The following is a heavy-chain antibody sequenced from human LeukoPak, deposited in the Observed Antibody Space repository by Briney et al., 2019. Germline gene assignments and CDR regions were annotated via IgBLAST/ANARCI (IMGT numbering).Heavy chain of an antibody. J-gene: IGHJ4*02. CDR3: ARAVKLDTIFDY. Sequence: SETLSLTCSVAGGSISSDYWSWIRQPAGKGLEWLGRMYTSGTPNYNPSLKSRVTMSLDTSRKQFSLRLSSVTAADTAVYYCARAVKLDTIFDYWGQGTLVTVSS. D-gene: IGHD3/OR15-3a*01. CDR1: GGSISSDY. V-gene: IGHV4-4*07. CDR2: MYTSGTP.